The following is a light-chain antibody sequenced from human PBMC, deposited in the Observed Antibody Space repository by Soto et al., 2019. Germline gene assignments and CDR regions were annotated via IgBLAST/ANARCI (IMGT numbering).Light chain of an antibody. CDR1: SSNIGSNT. CDR3: AAWDYSLNRV. V-gene: IGLV1-44*01. J-gene: IGLJ2*01. CDR2: SNN. Sequence: QSVVTQPPSASGTPGQRVTISCSGSSSNIGSNTVNWYQQLPGTAPKLLIYSNNQRPSGVPDRFSGSKSGTSASLAISGLQSEDEADYYCAAWDYSLNRVFGGGTKLTVL.